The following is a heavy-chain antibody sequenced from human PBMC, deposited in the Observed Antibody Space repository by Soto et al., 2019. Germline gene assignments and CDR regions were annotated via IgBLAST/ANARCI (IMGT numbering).Heavy chain of an antibody. CDR2: IYYSGST. J-gene: IGHJ4*02. V-gene: IGHV4-59*01. Sequence: SETLSLTCTVSGGSISSYYWSWIRQPPGKGLEWIGYIYYSGSTNYNPSLKSRVTISVDTSKNQFSLKLSSVTAADTAVYYCGKGRALTPLLAVAGIFDYWGQGTLVTVSS. CDR3: GKGRALTPLLAVAGIFDY. D-gene: IGHD6-19*01. CDR1: GGSISSYY.